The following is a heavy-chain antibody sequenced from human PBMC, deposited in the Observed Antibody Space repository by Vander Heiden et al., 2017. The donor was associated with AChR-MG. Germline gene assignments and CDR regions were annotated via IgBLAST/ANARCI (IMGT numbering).Heavy chain of an antibody. J-gene: IGHJ4*02. D-gene: IGHD2-2*01. CDR3: ARDIVVVPLDY. V-gene: IGHV3-30-3*01. CDR1: GFTFSSYA. Sequence: QVQLVESGGGVVQPGRSLRLSCAASGFTFSSYAMHWVRQAPGKGLEWVAVISYDGSNKYYADSVKGRFTISRDNSKNTLYLQMNSLRAEDTAVYYCARDIVVVPLDYWGQGTLVTVSS. CDR2: ISYDGSNK.